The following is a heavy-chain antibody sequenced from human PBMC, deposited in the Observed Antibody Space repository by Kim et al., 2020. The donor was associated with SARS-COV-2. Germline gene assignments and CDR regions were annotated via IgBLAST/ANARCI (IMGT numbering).Heavy chain of an antibody. Sequence: GGSLRLSCAASGFTFSSYWMSWVRQAPGKGLEWVANIKQDGSEKYYVDSVKGRFTISRDNAKNSLYLQMNSLRAEDTAVYYCARWALAFYYYYYYGMDVWGQGTTATVSS. J-gene: IGHJ6*02. CDR1: GFTFSSYW. V-gene: IGHV3-7*03. CDR2: IKQDGSEK. CDR3: ARWALAFYYYYYYGMDV.